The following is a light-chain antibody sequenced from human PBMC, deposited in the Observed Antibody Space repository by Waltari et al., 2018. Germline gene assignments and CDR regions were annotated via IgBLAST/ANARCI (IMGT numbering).Light chain of an antibody. CDR1: QSINSY. Sequence: DIQMTQSPSSLSASVGDRVTITCRANQSINSYLNWYQQKPGKAPKLLIYAGSSLTSGVPSRFSGSGSGTDFTLNISSLQPEDFATYYCQQSYRTPRTFGQGTKVEI. V-gene: IGKV1-39*01. CDR2: AGS. CDR3: QQSYRTPRT. J-gene: IGKJ1*01.